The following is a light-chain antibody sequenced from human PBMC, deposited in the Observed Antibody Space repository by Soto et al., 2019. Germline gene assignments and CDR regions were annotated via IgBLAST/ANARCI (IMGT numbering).Light chain of an antibody. CDR3: QQYYSIPLT. CDR2: WAS. J-gene: IGKJ4*01. V-gene: IGKV4-1*01. CDR1: QSVFYDSNNKDY. Sequence: DIVMTQSPESLAVSLGGRATINCKSSQSVFYDSNNKDYLSWYQQKPGQPPKLLIYWASTRESGVPDRFSGSGSVTDFTLTISSLQAEDVAIYYCQQYYSIPLTFGGGTKVDIK.